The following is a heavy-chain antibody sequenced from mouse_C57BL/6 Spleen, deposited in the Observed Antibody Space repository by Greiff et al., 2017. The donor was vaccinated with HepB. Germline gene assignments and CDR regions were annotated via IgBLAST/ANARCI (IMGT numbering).Heavy chain of an antibody. V-gene: IGHV1-7*01. D-gene: IGHD1-1*01. CDR1: GYTFTSYW. J-gene: IGHJ3*01. CDR3: AMYYGRSWFDY. Sequence: VQLQQSGAELAKPGASVKLSCKASGYTFTSYWMHWVKQRPGQGLEWIGYINPSSGYSKYNQKFKDKATLPADKSSSTAYMQLSSLTYEDAAVYYCAMYYGRSWFDYWGQGTMVTVSA. CDR2: INPSSGYS.